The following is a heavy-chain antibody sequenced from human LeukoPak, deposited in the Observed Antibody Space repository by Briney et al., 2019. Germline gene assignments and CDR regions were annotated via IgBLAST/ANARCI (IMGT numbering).Heavy chain of an antibody. CDR2: IYSGGST. CDR3: ARGGRGPAKDY. Sequence: PGGSLRLSCAASGFTFSSYWMNWVRQAPGKGLEWVSVIYSGGSTYYADSVKGRFTISRDNSKNTLYLQMNSLRAEDTAVYYCARGGRGPAKDYWGQGTLVTVSS. D-gene: IGHD1-26*01. J-gene: IGHJ4*02. CDR1: GFTFSSYW. V-gene: IGHV3-53*01.